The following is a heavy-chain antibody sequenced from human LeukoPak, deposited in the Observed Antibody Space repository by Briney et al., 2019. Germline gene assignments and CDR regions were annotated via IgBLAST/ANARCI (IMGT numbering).Heavy chain of an antibody. J-gene: IGHJ4*01. V-gene: IGHV4-59*01. CDR2: ISYSGNT. CDR1: GDSMSSYY. Sequence: KTSETLSLTCTISGDSMSSYYWSWIRQPPGKGLEWIGYISYSGNTDYNPSLKSRVTISVGASKIWFSLRLSSVTAADTAVYYCARGGPGFWSGTFDYWGQGTLVTVSS. D-gene: IGHD3-3*01. CDR3: ARGGPGFWSGTFDY.